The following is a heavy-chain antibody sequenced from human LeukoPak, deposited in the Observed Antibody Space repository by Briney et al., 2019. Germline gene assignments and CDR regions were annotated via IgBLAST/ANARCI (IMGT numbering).Heavy chain of an antibody. CDR3: ARERQDTILHSGAFDI. CDR2: IASDGSHT. Sequence: PGGSLRLSCAASGFTFSTYFMHWVRQAPGKGLEWVADIASDGSHTFYVESVKGRFTISRDNSKNTLYLQINSLRAEDTAVYFCARERQDTILHSGAFDIWGQGTMVTVSS. J-gene: IGHJ3*02. V-gene: IGHV3-30-3*01. D-gene: IGHD2-21*01. CDR1: GFTFSTYF.